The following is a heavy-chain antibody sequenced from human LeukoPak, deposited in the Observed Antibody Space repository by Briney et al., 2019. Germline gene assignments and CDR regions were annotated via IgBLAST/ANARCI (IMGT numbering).Heavy chain of an antibody. V-gene: IGHV3-30*18. Sequence: PGGSLRLSCAASGFTFGKYAMQWVRQAPGKGLEWVAVISYDGSNKYYADSVKGRFTISRDSSKNTLYLQMNSLRAEDTAVYYCAKDVALRHSSSWHGGAFDIWGQGTMVTVSS. J-gene: IGHJ3*02. D-gene: IGHD6-13*01. CDR1: GFTFGKYA. CDR2: ISYDGSNK. CDR3: AKDVALRHSSSWHGGAFDI.